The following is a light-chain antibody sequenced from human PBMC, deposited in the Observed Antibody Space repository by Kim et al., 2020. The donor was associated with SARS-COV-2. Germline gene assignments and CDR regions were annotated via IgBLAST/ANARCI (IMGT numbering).Light chain of an antibody. V-gene: IGLV3-21*04. CDR2: YDT. Sequence: APGKTAKITCGGNNIGHKSVNWYQQRPGRAPVLVIYYDTNRPSGIPERFSASNSGNTATLTITRVEAGDEADYYCHVWDSRSDHVVFGGGTQLTVL. CDR1: NIGHKS. J-gene: IGLJ2*01. CDR3: HVWDSRSDHVV.